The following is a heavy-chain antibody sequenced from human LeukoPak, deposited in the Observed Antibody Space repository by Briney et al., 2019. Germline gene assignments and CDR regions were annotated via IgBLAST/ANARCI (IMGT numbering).Heavy chain of an antibody. CDR2: ISSSSSYI. CDR1: GFTFSSYI. D-gene: IGHD3-10*01. CDR3: ARHYGWVPTMGY. Sequence: PGGSLRLSCAASGFTFSSYIMNWVRQAPGKGLEWVSSISSSSSYIYYADSVKGRFTISRDNAKNSLYLQMNSLRAEDTAVYYCARHYGWVPTMGYWGQGTLVTVSS. V-gene: IGHV3-21*01. J-gene: IGHJ4*02.